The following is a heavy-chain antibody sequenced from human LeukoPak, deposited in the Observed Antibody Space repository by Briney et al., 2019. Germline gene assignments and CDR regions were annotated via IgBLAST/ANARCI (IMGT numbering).Heavy chain of an antibody. CDR1: GGSVSSYY. J-gene: IGHJ4*02. V-gene: IGHV4-59*02. Sequence: SETLSLTRTVSGGSVSSYYWSWIRQPPGKGLEWIGYIYYSGSTNYNPSLKSRVTISVDTSKNQFSLKLSSVTAADTAVYYCARTFWGSYIDYWGQGTLVTVSS. D-gene: IGHD3-16*01. CDR3: ARTFWGSYIDY. CDR2: IYYSGST.